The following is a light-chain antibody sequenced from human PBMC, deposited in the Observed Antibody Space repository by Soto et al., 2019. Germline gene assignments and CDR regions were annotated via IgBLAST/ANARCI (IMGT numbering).Light chain of an antibody. CDR3: HQYGSSPYT. J-gene: IGKJ2*01. CDR2: GAS. CDR1: QSVSSSY. Sequence: EIVLTQSPGTLSLSPWERDTLSCRASQSVSSSYVAWYQQKPGQAPRLLIYGASSRATGIPDRFSGSGSGTDFTLTIRRLEPEDFAVYYCHQYGSSPYTFGQVTKLEIQ. V-gene: IGKV3-20*01.